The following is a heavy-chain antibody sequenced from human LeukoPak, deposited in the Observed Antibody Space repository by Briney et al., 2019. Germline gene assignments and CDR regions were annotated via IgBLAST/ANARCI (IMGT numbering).Heavy chain of an antibody. D-gene: IGHD3-3*01. V-gene: IGHV4-59*08. CDR3: ARHGASSITYYDFWSGYYIPGYFDY. J-gene: IGHJ4*02. CDR1: GGPISSYY. CDR2: IYYSRST. Sequence: SETLSLTCTVSGGPISSYYWSWIRQPPGKGLVWIGYIYYSRSTNYNRSLKSRVTISVDTSKNQFSLKLGSVTAADTAVYYCARHGASSITYYDFWSGYYIPGYFDYWGQGTLVTVSS.